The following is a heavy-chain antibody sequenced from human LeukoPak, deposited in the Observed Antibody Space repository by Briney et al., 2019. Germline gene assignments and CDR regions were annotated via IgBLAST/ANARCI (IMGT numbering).Heavy chain of an antibody. CDR3: AKYGPQDSGSSHFDY. D-gene: IGHD1-26*01. Sequence: PGGSLRLSCAASGFTFGSYWMSWVRQAPGKGLEWVSAIRDSGSSTHYADSVKGRFTTSRDNSKNTLFLQMNSLRAEDTAIYYCAKYGPQDSGSSHFDYWGQGALVTVSS. V-gene: IGHV3-23*01. CDR1: GFTFGSYW. CDR2: IRDSGSST. J-gene: IGHJ4*02.